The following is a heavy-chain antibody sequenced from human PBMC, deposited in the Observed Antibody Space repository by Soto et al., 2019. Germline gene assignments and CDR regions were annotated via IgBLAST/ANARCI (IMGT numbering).Heavy chain of an antibody. CDR2: IYHSGST. V-gene: IGHV4-30-2*01. CDR3: AGAAAVIFGY. D-gene: IGHD6-13*01. J-gene: IGHJ4*02. CDR1: GGSISSGGYS. Sequence: QLQLQESGSGLVKPSQTLSLTCAVSGGSISSGGYSWSWIRQPPGKGLEWIGYIYHSGSTYYNPSLKSRVALSVDRSKNKFSLKLRSVTAADTAVYYCAGAAAVIFGYWGQGTLVTVSS.